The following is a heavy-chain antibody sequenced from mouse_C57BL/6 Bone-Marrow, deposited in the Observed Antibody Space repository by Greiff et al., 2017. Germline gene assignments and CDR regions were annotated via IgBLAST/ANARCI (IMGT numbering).Heavy chain of an antibody. V-gene: IGHV14-2*01. CDR1: GFNIKDYY. CDR2: IDPEDGET. D-gene: IGHD2-3*01. Sequence: EVQLQQSGAELVKPGASVKLSCTASGFNIKDYYMHWVKQRTEQGLEWIGRIDPEDGETKYAPKFQGKATITADTSSNTAYLQLSSLTSEDSAVYYGASPVNDGYYSYAMDYWGQGTSVTVSS. J-gene: IGHJ4*01. CDR3: ASPVNDGYYSYAMDY.